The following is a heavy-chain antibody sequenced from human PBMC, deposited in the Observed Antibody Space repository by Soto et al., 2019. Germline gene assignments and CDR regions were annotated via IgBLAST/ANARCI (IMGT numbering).Heavy chain of an antibody. J-gene: IGHJ4*02. D-gene: IGHD3-3*01. CDR2: FIPVYRTL. V-gene: IGHV1-69*01. CDR3: TTGVIWIGYFTVDS. CDR1: GGSFGNSA. Sequence: QVQLVQSGAEEKKPGSSVKVSCTASGGSFGNSAINWVRQTPGQGLEWLGGFIPVYRTLNYAQKFQGRVTITADESTGTAYMTLSSLASDDTAVYYCTTGVIWIGYFTVDSWGQGTRVTVSS.